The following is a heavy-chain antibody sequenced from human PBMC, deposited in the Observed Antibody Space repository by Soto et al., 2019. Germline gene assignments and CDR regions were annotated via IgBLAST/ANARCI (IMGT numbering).Heavy chain of an antibody. CDR1: GGSISSSTHY. J-gene: IGHJ6*02. Sequence: QLQLQESGPGLVRPSETLSLTCTVSGGSISSSTHYWAWIRQPPGKGLEWIGTIYYSGTTYYNPSLKSRVTMSVDRSKNQFALKLSSVTAADTAVYFCVSGSVLVLDDAIRGDYYGMDVWGQGTTVTASS. CDR2: IYYSGTT. D-gene: IGHD3-22*01. CDR3: VSGSVLVLDDAIRGDYYGMDV. V-gene: IGHV4-39*01.